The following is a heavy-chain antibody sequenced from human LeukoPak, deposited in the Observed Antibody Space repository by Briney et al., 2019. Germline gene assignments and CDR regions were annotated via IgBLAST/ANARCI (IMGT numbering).Heavy chain of an antibody. D-gene: IGHD3-9*01. CDR3: ARVPVLRYFDWFDHYFDY. J-gene: IGHJ4*02. CDR2: ISWNSGNI. V-gene: IGHV3-9*01. Sequence: GGSLRLSCAASGFTFDDYAMHWVRQAPGKGLEWVSGISWNSGNIGYADSVKGRFTISRDNAKKSLYLQMNSLRAEDTAVYYCARVPVLRYFDWFDHYFDYWGQGTLVTVSS. CDR1: GFTFDDYA.